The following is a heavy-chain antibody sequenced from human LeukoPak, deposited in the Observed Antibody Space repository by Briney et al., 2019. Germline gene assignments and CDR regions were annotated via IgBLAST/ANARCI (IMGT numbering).Heavy chain of an antibody. CDR1: GYTFTGYY. V-gene: IGHV1-2*02. D-gene: IGHD5-18*01. CDR2: INPNSGGT. J-gene: IGHJ4*02. CDR3: ARSRVDTADPAGSFDY. Sequence: ASVKVCCKASGYTFTGYYMHWVRQAPGQGLEWMGWINPNSGGTNYAQKFQGRVTMTRDTSISTAYMELSRLRSDDTAVYYCARSRVDTADPAGSFDYWGQGTLVTVSS.